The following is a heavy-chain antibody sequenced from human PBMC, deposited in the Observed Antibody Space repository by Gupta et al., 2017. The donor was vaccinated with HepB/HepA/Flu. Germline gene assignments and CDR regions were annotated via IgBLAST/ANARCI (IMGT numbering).Heavy chain of an antibody. CDR3: TRKDNVRYGMDV. Sequence: EVQLVESGGGLEQPGRSLRLSCTASGFNLRDYAVSWVRQAPGKGLEWVGFIRGNVHSGSTEYAASVRGRFIFSRDDSKAIAYLQMNSLKTEDTARYFCTRKDNVRYGMDVWGQGTTVIVSS. J-gene: IGHJ6*02. CDR1: GFNLRDYA. D-gene: IGHD1-1*01. CDR2: IRGNVHSGST. V-gene: IGHV3-49*04.